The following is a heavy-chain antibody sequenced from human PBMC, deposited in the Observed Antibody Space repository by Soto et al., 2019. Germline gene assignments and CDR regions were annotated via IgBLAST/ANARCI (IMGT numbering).Heavy chain of an antibody. CDR3: ARELKITGTTPAYYYYYYGMDV. Sequence: QVPLVQSGAEVKKPGASVKVSCKASGYTFTSYGISWVRQAPGQGLEWMGWISAYNGNTNYAQKLQGRVTMTTDTSTSTAYMELRSLRSDDTAVYYCARELKITGTTPAYYYYYYGMDVWGQGTTVTVSS. D-gene: IGHD1-7*01. CDR2: ISAYNGNT. CDR1: GYTFTSYG. J-gene: IGHJ6*02. V-gene: IGHV1-18*04.